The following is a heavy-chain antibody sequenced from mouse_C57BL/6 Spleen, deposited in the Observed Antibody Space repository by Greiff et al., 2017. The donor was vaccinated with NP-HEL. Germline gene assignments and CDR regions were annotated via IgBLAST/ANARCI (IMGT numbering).Heavy chain of an antibody. CDR2: IDPSDSYT. CDR3: ARGGGLRRPLDY. Sequence: QVQLQQPGAELVMPGASVKLSCKASGYTFTSYWMHWVKQRPGQGLEWIGEIDPSDSYTNYNQKFKGKSTLTVDKSSSTAYMQLSSLTSEDSAVYYCARGGGLRRPLDYWGQGTTLTVSS. V-gene: IGHV1-69*01. D-gene: IGHD2-4*01. CDR1: GYTFTSYW. J-gene: IGHJ2*01.